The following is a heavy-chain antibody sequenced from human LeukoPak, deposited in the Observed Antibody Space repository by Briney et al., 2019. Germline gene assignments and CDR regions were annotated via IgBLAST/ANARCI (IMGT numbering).Heavy chain of an antibody. V-gene: IGHV4-34*01. CDR1: GSSLNGHY. CDR2: GDERGGT. CDR3: ARDRSGDYGVIDY. Sequence: SETLSLTCAVYGSSLNGHYWSWIRQPPGKGLEWIGEGDERGGTKFNPSLRGRVAISADTSKNQFSLHLYSVTAADTAVYYCARDRSGDYGVIDYWGQGTLVTVSS. D-gene: IGHD4-17*01. J-gene: IGHJ4*02.